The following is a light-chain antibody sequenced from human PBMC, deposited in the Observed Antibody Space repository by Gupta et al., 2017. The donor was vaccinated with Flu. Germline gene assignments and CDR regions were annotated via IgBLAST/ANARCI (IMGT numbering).Light chain of an antibody. CDR1: QSVSSSY. J-gene: IGKJ3*01. Sequence: EIVLTQSPGTLSLSPGERATLSCRASQSVSSSYLAWYQQKPGQAPRLLIYGASSRATGIPDRFSGSGSGTDFTLTISRREPEDFAVYYCQQYGSSPFTFGHGTXVDIK. CDR2: GAS. CDR3: QQYGSSPFT. V-gene: IGKV3-20*01.